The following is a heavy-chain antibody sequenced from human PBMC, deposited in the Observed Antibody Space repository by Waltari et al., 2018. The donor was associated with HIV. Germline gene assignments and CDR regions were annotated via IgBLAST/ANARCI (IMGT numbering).Heavy chain of an antibody. D-gene: IGHD3-10*01. CDR1: GFSLSNDRMG. Sequence: QVTLKESGPVLVKPTETLTLTCTVSGFSLSNDRMGVSRIRQPPGKALEWLAHIFSNDEKSYSTSLKSRLTISKDTSRSQVVLTMTNMDRVDTATYYCARIRDGIRVYGSGYYFDYWGQGTLVTVSS. CDR2: IFSNDEK. J-gene: IGHJ4*02. V-gene: IGHV2-26*01. CDR3: ARIRDGIRVYGSGYYFDY.